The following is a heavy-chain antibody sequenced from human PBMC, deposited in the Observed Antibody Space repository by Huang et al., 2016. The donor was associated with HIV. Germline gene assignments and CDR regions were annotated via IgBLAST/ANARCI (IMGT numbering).Heavy chain of an antibody. CDR2: TSYSGRP. CDR1: GGSIGSHY. CDR3: ARDRTRNSRDY. Sequence: QVQLQESGPGLVKPSETLSLTCNVSGGSIGSHYWTWIRQPPGKGLEWIGSTSYSGRPNYSPSLKSRVTISVDTSKNQFSLPLSSVTAADTAVYFCARDRTRNSRDYWGQGTLVTVSS. V-gene: IGHV4-59*11. D-gene: IGHD4-4*01. J-gene: IGHJ4*02.